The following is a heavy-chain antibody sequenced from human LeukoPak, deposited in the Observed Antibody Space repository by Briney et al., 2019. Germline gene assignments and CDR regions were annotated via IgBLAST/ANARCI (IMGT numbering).Heavy chain of an antibody. D-gene: IGHD2-21*01. CDR3: AREESIKEAWFDP. V-gene: IGHV3-21*01. CDR2: ISSSSSYI. J-gene: IGHJ5*02. CDR1: GFTFSSYS. Sequence: GGSLRLSCAASGFTFSSYSMNWVRQAPGKGLEWVSSISSSSSYIYYADSVKGRFTISRDNAKNSLYLQMNSMRAEDTAVYYCAREESIKEAWFDPWGQGTLVTVSS.